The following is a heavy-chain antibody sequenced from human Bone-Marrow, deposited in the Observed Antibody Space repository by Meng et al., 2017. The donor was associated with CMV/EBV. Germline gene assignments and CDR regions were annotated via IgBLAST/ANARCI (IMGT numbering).Heavy chain of an antibody. J-gene: IGHJ4*02. V-gene: IGHV3-30*02. CDR1: GFTFSSYG. CDR2: IRYDGTKN. D-gene: IGHD2-15*01. Sequence: GESLKISCAASGFTFSSYGMNWVRQAPGKGLEWVAFIRYDGTKNYYADSVKGRLTISRDNANKTLYLQMNNLRAEDRAVYYCARGGGYLWGQGTLVTVSS. CDR3: ARGGGYL.